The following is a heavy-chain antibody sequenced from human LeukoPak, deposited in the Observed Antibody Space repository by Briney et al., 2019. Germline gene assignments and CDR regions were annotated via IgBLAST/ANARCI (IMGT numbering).Heavy chain of an antibody. Sequence: ASVTVSCKASGYTFTSYYMHWVRQAPGQGLEWMGIINPSGGSTSYAQKFQGRVTMTRDMSTSTVYMELSSLRSEDTAVYYCARSDYGDYEDFDYWGQGTLVTVSS. D-gene: IGHD4-17*01. CDR1: GYTFTSYY. CDR2: INPSGGST. V-gene: IGHV1-46*01. CDR3: ARSDYGDYEDFDY. J-gene: IGHJ4*02.